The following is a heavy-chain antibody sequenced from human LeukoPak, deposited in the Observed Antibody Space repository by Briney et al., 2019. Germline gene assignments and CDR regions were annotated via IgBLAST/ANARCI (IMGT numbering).Heavy chain of an antibody. Sequence: GGSPRLSCAASGFTFTSYWMSWVRPAPGKGLEGGGNIKQEGKEKNYVDSAKGRFTISTDNAKHSLYLQINSLRAEDTAVYYCAREPEGGNGDYWGQATLVTVSS. CDR1: GFTFTSYW. J-gene: IGHJ4*02. CDR2: IKQEGKEK. D-gene: IGHD1-1*01. V-gene: IGHV3-7*03. CDR3: AREPEGGNGDY.